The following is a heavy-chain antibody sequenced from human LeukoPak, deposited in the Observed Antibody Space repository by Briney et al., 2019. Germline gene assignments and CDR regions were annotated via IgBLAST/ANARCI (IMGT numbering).Heavy chain of an antibody. CDR2: IIPIFGTA. V-gene: IGHV1-69*05. J-gene: IGHJ4*02. CDR1: GYTFTGYY. Sequence: SVKVSCKASGYTFTGYYMHWVRQAPGQGLEWMGGIIPIFGTANYAQKFQGRVTITTDESTSSAYMELSSLRSEDTAVYYCARDIPDFWSGYYIFDYWGQGTLVTVSS. CDR3: ARDIPDFWSGYYIFDY. D-gene: IGHD3-3*01.